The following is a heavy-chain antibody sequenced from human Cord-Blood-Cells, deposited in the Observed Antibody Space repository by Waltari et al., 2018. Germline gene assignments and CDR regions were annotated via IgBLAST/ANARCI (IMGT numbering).Heavy chain of an antibody. J-gene: IGHJ3*02. CDR3: ARDYDFWSGYYAFDI. CDR1: GFTVSSNY. V-gene: IGHV3-53*01. Sequence: EVQLVESGGGLIQPGGSLRLSCAASGFTVSSNYMSWFRQAPGKGLEWVSVIYSGGSTYYADSVKGRFTISRDNSKNTLYLQMNSLRAEDTAVYYCARDYDFWSGYYAFDIWGQGTMVTVSS. CDR2: IYSGGST. D-gene: IGHD3-3*01.